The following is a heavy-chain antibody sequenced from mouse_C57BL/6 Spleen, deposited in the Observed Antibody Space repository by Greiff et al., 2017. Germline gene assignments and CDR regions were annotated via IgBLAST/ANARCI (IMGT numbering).Heavy chain of an antibody. J-gene: IGHJ1*03. V-gene: IGHV1-81*01. D-gene: IGHD1-1*01. CDR2: IYPRSGNT. CDR3: ARDGPITTVVAPYWYFDV. Sequence: VKVVESGAELARPGASVKLSCKASGYTFTSYGISWVKQRTGQGLEWIGEIYPRSGNTYYNEKFKGKATLTADKSSSTAYMELRSLTSEDSAVYFCARDGPITTVVAPYWYFDVWGTGTTVTVSS. CDR1: GYTFTSYG.